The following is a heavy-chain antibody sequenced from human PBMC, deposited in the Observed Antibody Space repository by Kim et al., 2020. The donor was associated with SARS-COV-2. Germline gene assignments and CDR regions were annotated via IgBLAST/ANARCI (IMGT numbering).Heavy chain of an antibody. V-gene: IGHV3-48*02. CDR2: ITKNSGTI. Sequence: GGSLRLFCVTSGFTFSNYDMNWVRQAPGKGLEWVSFITKNSGTIYYGESVKGRSTISRDNAKNSLYLQMNSLRDEDTAVYYCARDRWGGSFDLWGQGTLV. CDR3: ARDRWGGSFDL. J-gene: IGHJ5*02. CDR1: GFTFSNYD. D-gene: IGHD3-16*01.